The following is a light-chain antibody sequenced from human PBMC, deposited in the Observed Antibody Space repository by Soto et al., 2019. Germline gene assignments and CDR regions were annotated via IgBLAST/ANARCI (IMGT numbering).Light chain of an antibody. J-gene: IGKJ2*01. CDR3: QQGHNWPLT. V-gene: IGKV3-15*01. CDR1: QGISSV. CDR2: GAS. Sequence: EIVMTQSPATLSLSPGERAALSCRASQGISSVLAWYQQKPGQPPRLLIYGASTRATGVPARFTGSGSGSDFTLTISGLQSEDFAVYYCQQGHNWPLTFGQGTRLEI.